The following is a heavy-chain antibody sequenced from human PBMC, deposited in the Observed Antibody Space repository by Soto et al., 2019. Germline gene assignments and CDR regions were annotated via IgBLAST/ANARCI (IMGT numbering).Heavy chain of an antibody. CDR1: GDTFSSYA. Sequence: SVKVSCKASGDTFSSYAISWVRQAPGQGLEWMGGIIPIFGTANYAQKFQGRVTITADESTSTAYMELSSLRSEDTAVYYCARAMDTAMVTRTLWYYGMDVWGQGTTVTVS. CDR3: ARAMDTAMVTRTLWYYGMDV. J-gene: IGHJ6*02. D-gene: IGHD5-18*01. CDR2: IIPIFGTA. V-gene: IGHV1-69*13.